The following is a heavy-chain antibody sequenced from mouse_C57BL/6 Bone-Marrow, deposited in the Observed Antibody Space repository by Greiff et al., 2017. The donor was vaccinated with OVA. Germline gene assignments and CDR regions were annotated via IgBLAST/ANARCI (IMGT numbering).Heavy chain of an antibody. D-gene: IGHD3-1*01. CDR2: IYPRSGNT. CDR3: ARSGVHHAFAY. CDR1: GYTFTSYG. J-gene: IGHJ3*01. Sequence: VKLQESGAELARPGASVKLSCKASGYTFTSYGISWVKQRTGQGLEWIGEIYPRSGNTYYNEKFKGKATLTADKSSSTAYMELRSLTSEDSAVYFCARSGVHHAFAYWGQGTLVTVSA. V-gene: IGHV1-81*01.